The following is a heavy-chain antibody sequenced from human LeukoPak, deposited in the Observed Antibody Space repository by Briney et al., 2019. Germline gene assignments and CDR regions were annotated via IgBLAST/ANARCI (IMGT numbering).Heavy chain of an antibody. CDR2: ISYDGSNK. J-gene: IGHJ6*03. CDR3: ARGVTIFGVDFYYYYMDV. Sequence: PGGSLRLSCAASGFTFSSYAMHWVRQAPGKGLEWVAVISYDGSNKYYADSVKGRFTISRDNSKNMLYLQMNSLRAEDTAVYYCARGVTIFGVDFYYYYMDVWGKGTTVTVSS. D-gene: IGHD3-3*01. V-gene: IGHV3-30-3*01. CDR1: GFTFSSYA.